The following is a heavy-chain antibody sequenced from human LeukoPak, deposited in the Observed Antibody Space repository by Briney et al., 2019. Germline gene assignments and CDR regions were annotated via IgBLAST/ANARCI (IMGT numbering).Heavy chain of an antibody. D-gene: IGHD3-10*01. J-gene: IGHJ4*02. Sequence: AGSLRLSCKASGITFSAYYMTWVRQAPGMGLDWVANINQLCSEISYADSVKGRFSISRDDAKDSLYLQMNSLGVEDKAIDYCGQERVDFVGSVGANRLDYWGQGTLVSVS. CDR3: GQERVDFVGSVGANRLDY. CDR1: GITFSAYY. V-gene: IGHV3-7*01. CDR2: INQLCSEI.